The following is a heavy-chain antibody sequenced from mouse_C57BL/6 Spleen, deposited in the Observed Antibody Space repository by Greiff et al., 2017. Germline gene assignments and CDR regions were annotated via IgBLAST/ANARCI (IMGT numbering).Heavy chain of an antibody. J-gene: IGHJ3*01. Sequence: EVKLMESGPELVKPGASVKMSCKASGYTFTDYNMHWVKQSHGKSLEWIGYINPNNGGTSYNQKFKGKATLTVNKSSSTAYMELRSLTSEDSAVYYCARSGDGYPFAYWGQGTLVTVSA. CDR2: INPNNGGT. V-gene: IGHV1-22*01. CDR3: ARSGDGYPFAY. CDR1: GYTFTDYN. D-gene: IGHD2-3*01.